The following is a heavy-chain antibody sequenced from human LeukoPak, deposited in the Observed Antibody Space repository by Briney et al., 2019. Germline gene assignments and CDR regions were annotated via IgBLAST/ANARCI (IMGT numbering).Heavy chain of an antibody. CDR1: GGSFSGYY. Sequence: SETLSLTCAVYGGSFSGYYWSWIRQPPGKGLEWTGEINHSGSTNYNPSLKSRVTISVDTSKNQFSLKLSSVTAADTAVYYCARRSIYGSGSYYYYYYMDVWGKGTTVTVSS. CDR3: ARRSIYGSGSYYYYYYMDV. V-gene: IGHV4-34*01. D-gene: IGHD3-10*01. J-gene: IGHJ6*03. CDR2: INHSGST.